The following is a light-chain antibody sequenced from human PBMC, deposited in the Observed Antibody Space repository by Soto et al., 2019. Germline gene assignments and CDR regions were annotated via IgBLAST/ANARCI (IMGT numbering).Light chain of an antibody. CDR2: DAS. V-gene: IGKV3-11*01. J-gene: IGKJ3*01. CDR3: QQRSNWLFT. CDR1: QSVSSY. Sequence: EIVLTQSPATLSLSPGERATLSCRASQSVSSYLAWYQQKPGQAPRLLISDASNRATGIPARFSGSGSGTDFTLTISSLEPEDFVVFYCQQRSNWLFTFGPGTKVDIK.